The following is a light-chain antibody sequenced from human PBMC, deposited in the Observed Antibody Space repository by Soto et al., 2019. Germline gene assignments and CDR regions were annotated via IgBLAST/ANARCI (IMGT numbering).Light chain of an antibody. CDR3: QSYDRTLSARYV. V-gene: IGLV1-40*01. CDR2: GNI. CDR1: SSNIGAGYD. J-gene: IGLJ1*01. Sequence: QSVLTQPPSVSGAPGQRVTISCTGSSSNIGAGYDVHWYQQRPGTAPKLPIFGNINRPSGVPDRSSGSKSGTSASLAITGLQAEDEGDYYCQSYDRTLSARYVFGTGTKLTVL.